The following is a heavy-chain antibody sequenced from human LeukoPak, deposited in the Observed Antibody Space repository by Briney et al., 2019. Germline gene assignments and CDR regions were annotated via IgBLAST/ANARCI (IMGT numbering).Heavy chain of an antibody. V-gene: IGHV3-21*01. J-gene: IGHJ4*02. Sequence: GESLKISCAASGFTFSSYSMNWVRQAPGKGLEWVSSISSSSSYIYYADSVKGRFTISRDNAKNSLYLQMNSLRAEDTAVYYCARAAHTIFGEPNEFDYWGQGTLVTVSS. CDR2: ISSSSSYI. CDR3: ARAAHTIFGEPNEFDY. CDR1: GFTFSSYS. D-gene: IGHD3-3*01.